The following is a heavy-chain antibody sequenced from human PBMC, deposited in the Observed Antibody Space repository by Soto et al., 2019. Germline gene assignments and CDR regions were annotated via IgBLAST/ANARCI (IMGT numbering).Heavy chain of an antibody. J-gene: IGHJ4*02. Sequence: QVQLVQSGAEVKKPGASVKVTLKAYGYTFTCYGISWVRLARGLGLEWTGWISAYNGNTNYAQKLQGRVTMTTDTSTSTAYMELRSLRSDDTAVYYCARSGCSGGSSYSYYFDYWGQGTLVTVSS. CDR2: ISAYNGNT. V-gene: IGHV1-18*01. D-gene: IGHD2-15*01. CDR1: GYTFTCYG. CDR3: ARSGCSGGSSYSYYFDY.